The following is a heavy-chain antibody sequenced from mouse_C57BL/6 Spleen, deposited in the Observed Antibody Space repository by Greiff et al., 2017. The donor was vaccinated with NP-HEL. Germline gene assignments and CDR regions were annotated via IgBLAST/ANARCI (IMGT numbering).Heavy chain of an antibody. CDR2: IFPGSGST. J-gene: IGHJ2*01. Sequence: VKVVESGPELVKPGASVKISCKASGYTFTDYYINWVKQRPGQGLEWIGWIFPGSGSTYYNEKFKGKATLTVDKSSSTAYMLLSSLTSEDSAVYFCTRSPDGYYVDYWGQGTTLTVSS. CDR3: TRSPDGYYVDY. D-gene: IGHD2-3*01. V-gene: IGHV1-75*01. CDR1: GYTFTDYY.